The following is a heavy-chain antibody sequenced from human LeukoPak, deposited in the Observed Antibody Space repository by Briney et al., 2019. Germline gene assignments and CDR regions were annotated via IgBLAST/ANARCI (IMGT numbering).Heavy chain of an antibody. V-gene: IGHV3-30-3*01. CDR3: ARNYDSSGYYFDY. Sequence: GGSLRLSCAASGFTFSNAWMNWVRQAPGKGLEWVAVISYDGSNKYYADSVKGRFTISRDNSKNTLYLQMNSLRAEDTAVYYCARNYDSSGYYFDYWGQGTLVTVSS. J-gene: IGHJ4*02. CDR2: ISYDGSNK. D-gene: IGHD3-22*01. CDR1: GFTFSNAW.